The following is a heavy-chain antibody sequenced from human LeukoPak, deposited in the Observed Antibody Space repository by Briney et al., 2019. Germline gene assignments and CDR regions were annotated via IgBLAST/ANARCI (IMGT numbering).Heavy chain of an antibody. Sequence: GTSLRLSCATSGFTFSHYATHWVRQAPGKGLEWVAVIWNDGSDKYYGDSVKGRFTISRDNTEKTVYLQMNTLRVEDTAVYYCAKDAERGFDFSNSLESWGQGTLVTVSS. J-gene: IGHJ4*02. CDR2: IWNDGSDK. CDR1: GFTFSHYA. D-gene: IGHD4-11*01. V-gene: IGHV3-33*06. CDR3: AKDAERGFDFSNSLES.